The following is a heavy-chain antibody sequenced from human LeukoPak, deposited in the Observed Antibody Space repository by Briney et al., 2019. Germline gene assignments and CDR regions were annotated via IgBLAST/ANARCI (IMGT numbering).Heavy chain of an antibody. CDR2: INHSGST. Sequence: SETLSLTCAVYGGSFSGYYWSWIRQPPGKGLEWIGEINHSGSTNYNPSLKSRVTISVDTSKNQFSLKLSSVTAADTAVYYCARDTTTYYYYGMDVWGQGTTVTVSS. J-gene: IGHJ6*02. CDR3: ARDTTTYYYYGMDV. V-gene: IGHV4-34*01. CDR1: GGSFSGYY. D-gene: IGHD1-26*01.